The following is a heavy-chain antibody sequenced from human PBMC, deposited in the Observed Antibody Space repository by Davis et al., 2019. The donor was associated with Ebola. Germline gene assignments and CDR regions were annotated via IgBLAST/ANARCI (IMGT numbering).Heavy chain of an antibody. Sequence: GESLKISCAASGFTFSSYSMNWVRQAPGKGLEWVSYISSSSSTIYYADSVKGRFTISRDNAKNSLYLQMNSLRDEDTAVYYCARGPSPGYDFWSGYYMDVWGKGTTVTVSS. CDR2: ISSSSSTI. D-gene: IGHD3-3*01. CDR3: ARGPSPGYDFWSGYYMDV. J-gene: IGHJ6*03. V-gene: IGHV3-48*02. CDR1: GFTFSSYS.